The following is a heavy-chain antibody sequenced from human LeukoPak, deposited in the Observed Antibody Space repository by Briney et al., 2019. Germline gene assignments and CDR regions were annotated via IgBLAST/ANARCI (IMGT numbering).Heavy chain of an antibody. D-gene: IGHD6-19*01. J-gene: IGHJ4*02. V-gene: IGHV3-21*01. CDR2: ISSSSSYI. CDR3: ARDSSGWYNRGY. CDR1: GFTFSSYS. Sequence: GGSLRLSCAASGFTFSSYSMNWVRQAPGKGLEWVSSISSSSSYIYYADSVKGRFTTSRDNAKNSLYLQMNSLRAEGTAVYYCARDSSGWYNRGYWGQGTLVTVSS.